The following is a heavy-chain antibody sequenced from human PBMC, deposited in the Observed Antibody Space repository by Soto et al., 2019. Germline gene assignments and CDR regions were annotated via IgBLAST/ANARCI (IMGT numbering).Heavy chain of an antibody. CDR1: GYTFTSCD. D-gene: IGHD3-22*01. V-gene: IGHV1-8*01. J-gene: IGHJ5*02. CDR3: ARGRYYYDSRWFDP. CDR2: MNPNSGNT. Sequence: QVQLVQSGAEVKKPGASVKVSCKASGYTFTSCDINWVRQATGQGLEWMGWMNPNSGNTGYAQKFQGRVTMTRNTSICTAYMELSSLRSEDTAVYYCARGRYYYDSRWFDPWGQGTLVTVSS.